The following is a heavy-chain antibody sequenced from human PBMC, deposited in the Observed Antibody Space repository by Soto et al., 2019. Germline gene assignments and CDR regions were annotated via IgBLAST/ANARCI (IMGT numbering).Heavy chain of an antibody. CDR2: IYYSGST. J-gene: IGHJ4*02. CDR1: GGSISSYY. CDR3: ARDLGYSYVY. V-gene: IGHV4-59*01. D-gene: IGHD5-18*01. Sequence: PSETLSLSCTVSGGSISSYYWSWIRQPPGKGLEWIGYIYYSGSTNYNPSLKSRVTISVDTSKNQFSLKLSSVTAADTAVYYCARDLGYSYVYWGQGTLVTVS.